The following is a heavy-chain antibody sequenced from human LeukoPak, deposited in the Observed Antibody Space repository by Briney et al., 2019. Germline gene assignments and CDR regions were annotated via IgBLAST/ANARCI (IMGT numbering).Heavy chain of an antibody. V-gene: IGHV4-31*03. J-gene: IGHJ6*02. Sequence: SQTLSLTCTVSGSSISSGGYYWSWIRQHPGKGLEWIGYIYYSGSTYYSPSLKSRVTISVDTSKNQFSLKLSSVTAADTAVYYCARGADFIRSGYYYGMDVWGQGTTVTVSS. CDR1: GSSISSGGYY. CDR2: IYYSGST. CDR3: ARGADFIRSGYYYGMDV. D-gene: IGHD4-17*01.